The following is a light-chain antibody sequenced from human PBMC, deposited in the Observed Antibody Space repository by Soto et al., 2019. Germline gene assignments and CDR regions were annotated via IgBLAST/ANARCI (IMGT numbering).Light chain of an antibody. CDR3: QHYDSFWS. V-gene: IGKV1-5*01. CDR1: QSVDSR. CDR2: DAS. Sequence: DIHMTQSPSTLSSSVGDRVTITFRASQSVDSRLAWYQQKPGKAPKLLVYDASTLETGVPSRFSGSGSGAEFTLTITGLQPEDIATYSCQHYDSFWSFGQGTKVDIK. J-gene: IGKJ1*01.